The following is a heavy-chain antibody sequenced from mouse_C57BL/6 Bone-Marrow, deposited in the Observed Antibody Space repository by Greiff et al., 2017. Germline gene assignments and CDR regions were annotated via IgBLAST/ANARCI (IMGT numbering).Heavy chain of an antibody. CDR1: GFTFTDYY. V-gene: IGHV7-3*01. CDR2: IRNNANGYTT. J-gene: IGHJ4*01. CDR3: ARGDYSNYYYAMDY. D-gene: IGHD2-5*01. Sequence: EVKLMESGGGLVQPGGSLSLSCAASGFTFTDYYMSWVRQPPGKALEWLGFIRNNANGYTTEYSTSVKGRFTISRDNSKSILYLQMNVLRVEDSATYYCARGDYSNYYYAMDYWGQGTSVTVSA.